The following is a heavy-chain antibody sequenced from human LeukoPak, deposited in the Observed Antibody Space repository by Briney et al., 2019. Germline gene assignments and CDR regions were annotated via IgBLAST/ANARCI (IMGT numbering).Heavy chain of an antibody. D-gene: IGHD1-26*01. Sequence: GGSLRLSCAASGFTFSSYAMSWVRQAPGKGLEWVSYISLTSSHTNYADSVKGRFTISRDNAKNSLYLQMNSLRAEDTAVYYCARDWVGATSPLDYWGQRTLVTVSS. V-gene: IGHV3-11*05. CDR3: ARDWVGATSPLDY. CDR2: ISLTSSHT. J-gene: IGHJ4*02. CDR1: GFTFSSYA.